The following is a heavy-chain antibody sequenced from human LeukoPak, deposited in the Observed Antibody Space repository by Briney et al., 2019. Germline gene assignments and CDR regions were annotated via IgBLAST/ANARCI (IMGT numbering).Heavy chain of an antibody. V-gene: IGHV3-74*01. Sequence: GGSLGLSCAVSGLTFSNVWVHWVRQAPGQGLVWVSRINSAGSSTVYADPVKGRFTISRDNAKNMLYLQMNGLRAEDTAVYYCASFRDSDSWGQGTMVTVSS. CDR2: INSAGSST. J-gene: IGHJ3*02. CDR3: ASFRDSDS. CDR1: GLTFSNVW. D-gene: IGHD2-21*01.